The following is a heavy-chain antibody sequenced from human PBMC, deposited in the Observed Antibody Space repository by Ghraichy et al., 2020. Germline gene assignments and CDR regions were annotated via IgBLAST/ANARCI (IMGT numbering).Heavy chain of an antibody. J-gene: IGHJ4*02. CDR3: AYSLEYSSSSDYFDY. D-gene: IGHD6-6*01. CDR1: GFSLSTSGVG. Sequence: SGPTPVKPTQTLTLTCTFSGFSLSTSGVGVAWIRQPPGKALEWLALIYWDDDKHYSPSLKTRLTVTKDTTKNQVVLRMTNVDPVDTATYYCAYSLEYSSSSDYFDYWGQGTLVTVSS. V-gene: IGHV2-5*02. CDR2: IYWDDDK.